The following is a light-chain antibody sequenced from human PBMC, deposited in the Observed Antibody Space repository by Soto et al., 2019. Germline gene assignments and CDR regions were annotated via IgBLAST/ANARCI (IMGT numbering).Light chain of an antibody. V-gene: IGLV1-40*01. CDR3: QSYDSSLSGSV. Sequence: VLTQPPSVSGAPGQRVTISCTGSSSNIGAGYAVHWYQQFPGIAPKLLIYDNTNRPSGVPDRFSGSKSGTSASLAITGLQAEDEADYYCQSYDSSLSGSVFGGGTKLTVL. CDR1: SSNIGAGYA. CDR2: DNT. J-gene: IGLJ2*01.